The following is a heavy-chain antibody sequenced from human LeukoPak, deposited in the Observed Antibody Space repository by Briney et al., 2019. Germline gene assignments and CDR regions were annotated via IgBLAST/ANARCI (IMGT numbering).Heavy chain of an antibody. J-gene: IGHJ3*02. V-gene: IGHV3-66*02. CDR1: GFTVSSNY. CDR3: AKLGIAVAGRTDAFDI. Sequence: GGSLRLSCAASGFTVSSNYMSWVRQAPGKGLEWVSVIYSGGSTYYADSVKGRFTISRDNSKNTLYLQMNSLRAEDTAVYYCAKLGIAVAGRTDAFDIWGQGTMVTVSS. CDR2: IYSGGST. D-gene: IGHD6-19*01.